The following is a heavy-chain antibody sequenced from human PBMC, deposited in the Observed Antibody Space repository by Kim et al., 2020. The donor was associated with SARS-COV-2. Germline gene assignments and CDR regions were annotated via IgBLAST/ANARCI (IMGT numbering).Heavy chain of an antibody. Sequence: SETLSLTCTVSGGSISSSSYYWGWIRQPPGKGLEWIGSIYYSGSTYYNPSLKSRVTISVDTSKNQFSLKLSSVTAADTAVYYCHVTAAFSGNYWGQGTLVTVSS. D-gene: IGHD1-26*01. V-gene: IGHV4-39*07. J-gene: IGHJ4*02. CDR3: HVTAAFSGNY. CDR2: IYYSGST. CDR1: GGSISSSSYY.